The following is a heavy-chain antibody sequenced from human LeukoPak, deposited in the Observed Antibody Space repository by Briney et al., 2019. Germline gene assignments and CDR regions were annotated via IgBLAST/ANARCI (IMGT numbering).Heavy chain of an antibody. CDR2: INPNSGGT. V-gene: IGHV1-2*02. J-gene: IGHJ3*02. CDR3: ARHCNRTTCYDAFDI. Sequence: ASVKVSCKASGYTFTDYYIHWVRQAPGQGLEWMGWINPNSGGTNSAQKFQGRVTMTRDTSISTAYMELSRLRSDDTAVYYCARHCNRTTCYDAFDIWGQGTMVTVSS. D-gene: IGHD2-2*01. CDR1: GYTFTDYY.